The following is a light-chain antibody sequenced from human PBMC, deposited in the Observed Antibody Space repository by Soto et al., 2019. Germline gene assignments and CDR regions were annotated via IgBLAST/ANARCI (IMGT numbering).Light chain of an antibody. V-gene: IGLV2-11*01. J-gene: IGLJ1*01. CDR2: DVS. Sequence: QSVLTQPRSVSGSPGQSVTISCTGTSSDVGGYNYVSWYQQHPGKAPKLMIYDVSKRPSGVPDRFSGSKSGNTASLTISGLQAEDEADYYCCSYAGSSLVFGTGTKLTVL. CDR3: CSYAGSSLV. CDR1: SSDVGGYNY.